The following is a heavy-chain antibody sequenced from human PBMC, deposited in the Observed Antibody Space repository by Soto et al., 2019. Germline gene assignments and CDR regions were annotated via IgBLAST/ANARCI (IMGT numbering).Heavy chain of an antibody. CDR3: ARVSLTGDSLGAFDI. D-gene: IGHD7-27*01. CDR1: GGSISSGGYY. CDR2: IYYSGST. J-gene: IGHJ3*02. Sequence: SETLSLTCTVSGGSISSGGYYWRWIRQHPGKGLEWIGYIYYSGSTYYNPSLKGRVTISVDTSKNQFSLKLSSVTAADTAVYYCARVSLTGDSLGAFDIWGQGTMVT. V-gene: IGHV4-31*03.